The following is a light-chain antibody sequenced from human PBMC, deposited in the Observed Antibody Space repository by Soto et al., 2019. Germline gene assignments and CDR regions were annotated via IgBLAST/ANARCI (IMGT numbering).Light chain of an antibody. J-gene: IGKJ4*01. Sequence: EIVLTQSPGTLSLSPGERATLTCRSSQIVSSSYLAWYQQKPGQAPRLLVYGASSRATGIPDRFSGSGSGTDFTLTISRLEPEDFAVYYCQQYGSSPVLTFGGGTKV. V-gene: IGKV3-20*01. CDR1: QIVSSSY. CDR2: GAS. CDR3: QQYGSSPVLT.